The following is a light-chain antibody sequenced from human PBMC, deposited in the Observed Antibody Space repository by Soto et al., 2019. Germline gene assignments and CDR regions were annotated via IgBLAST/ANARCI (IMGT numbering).Light chain of an antibody. Sequence: EIVMTQSPATLSVSPGERATLSCRASESVSSNLARYQQKPGQAPRLLIYAASTRATGTPARFSGSGSGPELPPTITSLQSEDFAVYYCQQSNNWPRTFGQGTKVDI. V-gene: IGKV3-15*01. CDR1: ESVSSN. J-gene: IGKJ1*01. CDR2: AAS. CDR3: QQSNNWPRT.